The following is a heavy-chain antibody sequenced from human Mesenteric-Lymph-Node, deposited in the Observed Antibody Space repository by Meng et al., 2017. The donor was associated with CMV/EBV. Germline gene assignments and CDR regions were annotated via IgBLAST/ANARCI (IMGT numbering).Heavy chain of an antibody. Sequence: ASGFTFSSYAMSWIRQAPGKGLEWVSYISSSGSTIYYADSVKGRFTISRDNAKNSLYLQMNSLRAEDTAVYYCAGTPYDSGYDSEGRWGQGTLVTVSS. D-gene: IGHD5-12*01. CDR2: ISSSGSTI. V-gene: IGHV3-11*01. J-gene: IGHJ4*02. CDR3: AGTPYDSGYDSEGR. CDR1: GFTFSSYA.